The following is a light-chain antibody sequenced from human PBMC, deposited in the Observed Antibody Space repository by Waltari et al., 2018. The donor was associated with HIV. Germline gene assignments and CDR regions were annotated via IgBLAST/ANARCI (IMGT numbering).Light chain of an antibody. Sequence: VVLTQSPGILSLSPGERATLSCRASQSLSRSYLAWYQQKPGQAPRLLIYGASSRATGIPERFSGSGSGTDFTLTISRLEPEDFAVYICQQYGSSPLTFGGGTKVE. CDR1: QSLSRSY. CDR3: QQYGSSPLT. CDR2: GAS. V-gene: IGKV3-20*01. J-gene: IGKJ4*01.